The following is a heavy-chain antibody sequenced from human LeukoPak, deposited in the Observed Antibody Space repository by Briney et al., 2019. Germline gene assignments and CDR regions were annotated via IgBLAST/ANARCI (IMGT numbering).Heavy chain of an antibody. CDR2: IYYSGST. Sequence: PSETLSLTCTVSGGSISSSSYYWGWIRQPPGKGLEWIGSIYYSGSTYYNPSLKSRVTISVDTSKNQFSLKLSSVTAADTAVYSCARSPYGSGSYFGYYMDVWGKGTTVTVSS. CDR3: ARSPYGSGSYFGYYMDV. D-gene: IGHD3-10*01. CDR1: GGSISSSSYY. J-gene: IGHJ6*03. V-gene: IGHV4-39*07.